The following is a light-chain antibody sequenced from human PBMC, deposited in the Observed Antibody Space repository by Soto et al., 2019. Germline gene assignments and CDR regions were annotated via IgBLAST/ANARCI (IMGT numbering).Light chain of an antibody. V-gene: IGKV1-5*03. CDR2: KAS. CDR3: QQYNSSPLT. Sequence: DIQMTQSPSTLSASVGDRVTITCRASQSISTWLAWFQQKPGKAPNLLIYKASSLESGVPSRFSGSGSGTEFTLTISTLQPDAFATYYCQQYNSSPLTFGGGTKVEIK. CDR1: QSISTW. J-gene: IGKJ4*01.